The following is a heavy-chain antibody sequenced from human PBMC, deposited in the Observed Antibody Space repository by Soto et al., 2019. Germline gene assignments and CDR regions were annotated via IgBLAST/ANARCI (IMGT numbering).Heavy chain of an antibody. Sequence: SETLSPTCTVSGGSISSSSYYCGWIRQPPGKGLEWIGSIYYSGSTYYNPSLKSRVTISVDTSKNQFSLKLSSVTAADTAVYYCARHTPAISISDHWGQGTLVTVSS. CDR1: GGSISSSSYY. J-gene: IGHJ4*02. CDR2: IYYSGST. CDR3: ARHTPAISISDH. V-gene: IGHV4-39*01. D-gene: IGHD2-15*01.